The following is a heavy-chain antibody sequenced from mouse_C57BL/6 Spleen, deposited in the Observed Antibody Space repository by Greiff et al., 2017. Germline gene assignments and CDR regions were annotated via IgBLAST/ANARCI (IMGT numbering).Heavy chain of an antibody. CDR3: ARHVEYYGSSYWYFDV. CDR1: GFTFSSYG. CDR2: ISSGGSYT. Sequence: EVKLVESGGDLVKPGGSLKLSCAASGFTFSSYGMSWVRQTPDKRLEWVATISSGGSYTYYPDSVKGRFTISRDNAKNTLYLQMSSLKSEDTAMYYCARHVEYYGSSYWYFDVWGTGTTVTVSS. J-gene: IGHJ1*03. V-gene: IGHV5-6*01. D-gene: IGHD1-1*01.